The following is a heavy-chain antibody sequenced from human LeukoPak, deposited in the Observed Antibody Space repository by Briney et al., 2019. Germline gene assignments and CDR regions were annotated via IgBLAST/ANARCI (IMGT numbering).Heavy chain of an antibody. Sequence: GGSLRLSCAASGFTFSSYAMSWVRQAPGKGLEWVAVIWYDGSNKYYADSVKGRFTISRDNSKNTLYLQMNSLRAEDTAVYYCAREYSSGWSFDYWGQGTLVTVSS. J-gene: IGHJ4*02. V-gene: IGHV3-33*08. CDR2: IWYDGSNK. CDR1: GFTFSSYA. CDR3: AREYSSGWSFDY. D-gene: IGHD6-19*01.